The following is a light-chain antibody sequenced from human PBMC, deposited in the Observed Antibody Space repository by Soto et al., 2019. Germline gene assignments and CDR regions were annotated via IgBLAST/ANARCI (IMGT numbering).Light chain of an antibody. CDR3: QSYDSSLSGWV. CDR2: GNS. CDR1: SSNIGAGYD. V-gene: IGLV1-40*01. Sequence: QSVLTQPPSESGAPGQRVTISCTGSSSNIGAGYDVHWYQQLPGTVPKLLIYGNSNRPSGVPDRFSGSKSGTSASLAITGLQAEDEADYYCQSYDSSLSGWVFGTGTKLTVL. J-gene: IGLJ1*01.